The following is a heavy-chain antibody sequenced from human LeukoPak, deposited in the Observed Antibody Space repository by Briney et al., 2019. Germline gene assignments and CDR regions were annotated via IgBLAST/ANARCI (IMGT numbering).Heavy chain of an antibody. Sequence: PGGSLRLSCAASGFTFSSYGMHWVRQAPGKGLEWVAVISYDGSNKYYADSVKGRFTISRDNSKNTLYLQMNSLRAEDTAVYYCAKDSDYYGSGSYLVPLYYFGYWGQGTLVTVSS. CDR1: GFTFSSYG. D-gene: IGHD3-10*01. CDR3: AKDSDYYGSGSYLVPLYYFGY. V-gene: IGHV3-30*18. CDR2: ISYDGSNK. J-gene: IGHJ4*02.